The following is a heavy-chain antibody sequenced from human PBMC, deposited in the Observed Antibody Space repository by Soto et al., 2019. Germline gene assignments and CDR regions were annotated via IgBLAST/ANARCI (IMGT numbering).Heavy chain of an antibody. CDR3: ASSITMVRGVIPDYGMDG. Sequence: QVQLQESGPGLVKPSETLSLTCTVSGGSISSYYWSWILQPPVKGLQWIGYIYYRGSTNYNPSLTSRVHLSVNTFKNQFSLKLSSVTAADTAVYYCASSITMVRGVIPDYGMDGWGQGTTVTGSS. CDR1: GGSISSYY. J-gene: IGHJ6*02. V-gene: IGHV4-59*01. D-gene: IGHD3-10*01. CDR2: IYYRGST.